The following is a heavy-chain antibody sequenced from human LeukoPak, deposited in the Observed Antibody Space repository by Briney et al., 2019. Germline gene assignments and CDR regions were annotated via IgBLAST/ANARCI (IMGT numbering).Heavy chain of an antibody. CDR2: ISRSSSTI. Sequence: GGSLRLSCAASGFTFSSYSMTWVRQAPGKGLEWVSYISRSSSTIYYADSVKGRFTISRDNAKNSLYLQMNSLRAEDTAVYYCARDPITMVRGVILHNWFDPWGQGTLVTVSS. J-gene: IGHJ5*02. D-gene: IGHD3-10*01. V-gene: IGHV3-48*01. CDR1: GFTFSSYS. CDR3: ARDPITMVRGVILHNWFDP.